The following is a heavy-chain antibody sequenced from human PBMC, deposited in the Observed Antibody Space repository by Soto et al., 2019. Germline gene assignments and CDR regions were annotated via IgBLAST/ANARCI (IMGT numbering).Heavy chain of an antibody. V-gene: IGHV2-5*01. CDR1: GFSLSTSGVG. J-gene: IGHJ4*02. CDR3: AHITAMASLFDY. Sequence: SGPYAGEPTQTLTLTCTFSGFSLSTSGVGVGWIRQPPGKALEWLALIYWNDDKRYSPSLKSRLTITKDTSKNQVVLTMTNMDPVDTATYYCAHITAMASLFDYWGQGTLVTVSS. CDR2: IYWNDDK. D-gene: IGHD5-18*01.